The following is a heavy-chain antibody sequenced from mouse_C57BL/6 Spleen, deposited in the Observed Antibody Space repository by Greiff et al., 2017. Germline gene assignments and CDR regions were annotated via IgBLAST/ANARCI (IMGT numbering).Heavy chain of an antibody. V-gene: IGHV5-9-1*02. D-gene: IGHD4-1*01. CDR3: TRDHWDWYFDV. CDR2: ISSGGDYI. CDR1: GFTFSSYA. J-gene: IGHJ1*03. Sequence: EVMLVESGEGLVKPGGSLKLSCAASGFTFSSYAMSWVRQTPEKRLEWVAYISSGGDYIYYADTVKGRFTISRDNARNTLYLHMSSLKSEDTAMYYCTRDHWDWYFDVWGTGTTVTVSS.